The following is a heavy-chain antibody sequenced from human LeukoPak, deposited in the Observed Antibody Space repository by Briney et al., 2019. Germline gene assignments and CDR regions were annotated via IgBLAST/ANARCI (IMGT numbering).Heavy chain of an antibody. J-gene: IGHJ4*02. CDR1: GGSISSNSYY. CDR2: IYYSGST. D-gene: IGHD3-22*01. Sequence: SETLSLTCTVSGGSISSNSYYWGWIRQPPGKGLEWIGSIYYSGSTYYNPSLKRRVTISVDTSKNQFSLKLSSVTAADTAVYYCARQKSYYDSSGYWFDYWGQGTLVTVSS. CDR3: ARQKSYYDSSGYWFDY. V-gene: IGHV4-39*01.